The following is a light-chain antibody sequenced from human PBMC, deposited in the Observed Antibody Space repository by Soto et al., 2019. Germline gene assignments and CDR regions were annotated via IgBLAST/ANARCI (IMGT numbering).Light chain of an antibody. Sequence: EIVMTQSPATLSVSPGDRATLSCRASQSVSSCLAWYQQKPGQAPRLLIYDASSRATGIPVRFSGSGSGTEFTLTISSMQAEDFGVYYCQQNKGWPGTFGQGTKVEFK. CDR3: QQNKGWPGT. CDR2: DAS. V-gene: IGKV3-15*01. CDR1: QSVSSC. J-gene: IGKJ1*01.